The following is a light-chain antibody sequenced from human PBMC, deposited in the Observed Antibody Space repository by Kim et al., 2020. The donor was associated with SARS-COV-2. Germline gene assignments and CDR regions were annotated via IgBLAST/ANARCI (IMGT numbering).Light chain of an antibody. V-gene: IGLV1-40*01. Sequence: QRVTISCTGSSSNIGAGYDVHWYHQLPGTAPKLLIYGNNNRPSGVPDRFSGSKSGTSASLAITGLQAEDEADYYCQSYDSSLSGYVFGTGTKVTVL. CDR1: SSNIGAGYD. CDR2: GNN. CDR3: QSYDSSLSGYV. J-gene: IGLJ1*01.